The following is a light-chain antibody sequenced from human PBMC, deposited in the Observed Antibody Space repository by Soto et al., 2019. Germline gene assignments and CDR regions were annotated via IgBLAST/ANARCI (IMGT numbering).Light chain of an antibody. CDR2: EVV. J-gene: IGLJ1*01. Sequence: QAVLTQPPSASGSPGQSVTISCTGTKNDIGVYDFVSWYHHHPGKAPRQIIYEVVQRPSGVPDRVSGSKSGSTDSLTLSALQAADEADYFCKSYAGINTYVFGSGTKVIAL. CDR3: KSYAGINTYV. V-gene: IGLV2-8*01. CDR1: KNDIGVYDF.